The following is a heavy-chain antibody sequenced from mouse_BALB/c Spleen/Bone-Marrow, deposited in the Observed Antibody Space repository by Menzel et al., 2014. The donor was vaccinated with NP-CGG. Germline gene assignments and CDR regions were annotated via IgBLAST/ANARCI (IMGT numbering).Heavy chain of an antibody. D-gene: IGHD2-3*01. Sequence: EVKLLESGGGLVHPGGSLKLSCAASGFDFSRYWMGWVRQAPGKGLEWIGEINPDSSTINYTPSLKDKFIISRDNAKNTLYLQMSKVRSEVTALYYCSRLGYYGGFAYWGQGSLGTGS. J-gene: IGHJ3*01. CDR2: INPDSSTI. CDR3: SRLGYYGGFAY. CDR1: GFDFSRYW. V-gene: IGHV4-1*02.